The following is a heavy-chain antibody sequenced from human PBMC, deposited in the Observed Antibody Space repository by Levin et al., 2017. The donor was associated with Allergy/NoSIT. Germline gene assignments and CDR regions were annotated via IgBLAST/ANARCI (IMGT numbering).Heavy chain of an antibody. J-gene: IGHJ6*02. CDR2: ISYDGSNK. V-gene: IGHV3-30*04. D-gene: IGHD3-10*01. CDR1: GFTFSSYA. Sequence: PGGSLRLSCAASGFTFSSYAMHWVRQAPGKGLEWVAVISYDGSNKYYADSVKGRFTISRDNSKNTLYLQMNSLRAEDTAVYYCARVFPESPNVLLWFGELYPVRTGMDVWGQGTTVTVSS. CDR3: ARVFPESPNVLLWFGELYPVRTGMDV.